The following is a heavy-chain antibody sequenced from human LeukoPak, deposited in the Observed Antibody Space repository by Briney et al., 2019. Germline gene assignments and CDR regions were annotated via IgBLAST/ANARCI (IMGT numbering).Heavy chain of an antibody. J-gene: IGHJ6*04. CDR2: ISYDGSNK. V-gene: IGHV3-30*18. CDR1: GLTFSSYG. CDR3: AKDAPPCSGGSCYSGYYFYGMDV. D-gene: IGHD2-15*01. Sequence: GGSLRLSCAVSGLTFSSYGMHWVRQAPGKGLEWVAVISYDGSNKYYADSVKGRFTISRDNSKNTLYLQMNSLRAEDTAVFYRAKDAPPCSGGSCYSGYYFYGMDVWGKGTTVTVSS.